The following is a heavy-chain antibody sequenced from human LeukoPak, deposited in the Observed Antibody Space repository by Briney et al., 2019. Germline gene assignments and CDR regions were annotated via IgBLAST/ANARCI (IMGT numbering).Heavy chain of an antibody. J-gene: IGHJ4*02. CDR2: IKQDGSEK. V-gene: IGHV3-7*01. CDR3: ARDAKGVVPAAPGYFDY. CDR1: GFTFSSYW. Sequence: GGSLRLSCAASGFTFSSYWMSWVRQAPGKGLEWVANIKQDGSEKYYVDSVKGRFTISRDNAKNSLYLQMNSLRAEDTAVYYCARDAKGVVPAAPGYFDYWGQGTLVTVSS. D-gene: IGHD2-2*01.